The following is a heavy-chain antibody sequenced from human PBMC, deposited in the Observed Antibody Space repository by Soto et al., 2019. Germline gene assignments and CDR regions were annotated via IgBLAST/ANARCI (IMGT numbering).Heavy chain of an antibody. CDR2: ISAYNGNT. J-gene: IGHJ6*02. Sequence: QVQLVQSGAEVKKPGASVKVSCKASGYTFTSYGISWVRQAPGQGLEWMGWISAYNGNTNYAQKLQGRVTMTTDTSTSTAYMELRSLRSDDTAVYYGARDDIVVVVAVTHYYYYGMDVWGQGTTVTVSS. CDR3: ARDDIVVVVAVTHYYYYGMDV. D-gene: IGHD2-15*01. V-gene: IGHV1-18*01. CDR1: GYTFTSYG.